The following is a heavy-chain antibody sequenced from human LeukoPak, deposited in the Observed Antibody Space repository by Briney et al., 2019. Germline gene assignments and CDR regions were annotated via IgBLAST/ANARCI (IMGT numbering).Heavy chain of an antibody. CDR3: ARSNGLRYFDR. CDR1: GFTFSSYS. D-gene: IGHD4-11*01. CDR2: FGSTGTI. J-gene: IGHJ4*02. Sequence: GGSLRLSCAASGFTFSSYSMNWVRQAPGKGLEWVAYFGSTGTIHYADSMRGRFTISRDNAEMSLFLQMNSLRVDDTAVYYCARSNGLRYFDRWGQGTLVTVSS. V-gene: IGHV3-48*04.